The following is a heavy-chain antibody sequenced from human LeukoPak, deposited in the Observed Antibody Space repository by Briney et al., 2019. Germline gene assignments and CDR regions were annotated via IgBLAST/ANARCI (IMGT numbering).Heavy chain of an antibody. D-gene: IGHD6-13*01. CDR1: GGSFSGYY. Sequence: PSETLSLTCAVYGGSFSGYYWSWIRQPPGKGLEWIGEINHSGSTNYNPSLKSRVTMSVDTSKNQFSLKLSSVTAADTAVYYCARAIAAAGTYFDYWGQGTLVTVSS. CDR2: INHSGST. CDR3: ARAIAAAGTYFDY. V-gene: IGHV4-34*01. J-gene: IGHJ4*02.